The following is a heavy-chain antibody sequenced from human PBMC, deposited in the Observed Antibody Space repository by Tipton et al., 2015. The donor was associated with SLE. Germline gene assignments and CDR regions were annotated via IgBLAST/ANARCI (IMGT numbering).Heavy chain of an antibody. D-gene: IGHD6-25*01. CDR1: GGSITNSY. V-gene: IGHV4-59*12. Sequence: TLSLTCSVSGGSITNSYWTWIRQPPGKRLEWIGAIFYTGSTHYNPSLQSRVSMSIDTSKNQFSLRLRSLTAADTAIYYCARDGDGSDFWGQGTLVTVSS. J-gene: IGHJ4*02. CDR3: ARDGDGSDF. CDR2: IFYTGST.